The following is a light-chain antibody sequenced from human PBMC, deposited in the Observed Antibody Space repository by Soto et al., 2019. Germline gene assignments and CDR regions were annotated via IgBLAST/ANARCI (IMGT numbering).Light chain of an antibody. CDR3: QQDTNRPPWT. J-gene: IGKJ1*01. CDR2: GAS. Sequence: EIVMTQSPATLSVSPGERATLSCRASQSVSTNLAWYQQKPGQAPRLLIYGASTRATAIPARFSGSGSGTEFTLTISRLQSDDFAVYYCQQDTNRPPWTFGQGTRVDI. V-gene: IGKV3-15*01. CDR1: QSVSTN.